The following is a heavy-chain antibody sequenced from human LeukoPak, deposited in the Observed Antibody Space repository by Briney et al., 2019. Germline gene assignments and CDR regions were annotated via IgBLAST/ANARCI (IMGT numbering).Heavy chain of an antibody. CDR3: ARDYISGPVHYYYYGMDV. V-gene: IGHV3-30-3*01. Sequence: PGGSLRLSCAASGFTFSSYAMHWVRQAPGKGPEWVAVISYDGSNKYYADSVKGRFTISRDNSKNTLYLQMNSLRAEDTAVYYCARDYISGPVHYYYYGMDVWGQGTTVTVSS. CDR2: ISYDGSNK. D-gene: IGHD6-19*01. J-gene: IGHJ6*02. CDR1: GFTFSSYA.